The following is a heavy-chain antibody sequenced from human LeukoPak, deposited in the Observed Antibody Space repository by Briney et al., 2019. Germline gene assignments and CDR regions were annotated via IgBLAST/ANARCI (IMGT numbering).Heavy chain of an antibody. V-gene: IGHV3-7*03. Sequence: PGGSLRLPCAASGFTFSSYWMSWVRQAPGKGLEWVANIKQDGSEKYYVDSVKGRFTISRDNAKNSLYLQMNSLRAEDTAVYYCAKHSSSWYDFYDYWGQGTLVTVSS. CDR1: GFTFSSYW. D-gene: IGHD6-13*01. CDR3: AKHSSSWYDFYDY. J-gene: IGHJ4*02. CDR2: IKQDGSEK.